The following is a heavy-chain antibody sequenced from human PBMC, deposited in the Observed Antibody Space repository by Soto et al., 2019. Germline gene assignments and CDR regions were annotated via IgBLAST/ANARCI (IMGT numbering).Heavy chain of an antibody. V-gene: IGHV3-21*01. D-gene: IGHD2-21*02. Sequence: PGGSLRLSCAASGFTFSSYSMHWVRQAPGKGLEWVSSIGTRSDIYYADSVKGRLTISRDNAKNSLSLQMNSMTAEDTAVYYCAREETAWPLAYGLDVWGQGTTVTVSS. CDR3: AREETAWPLAYGLDV. CDR1: GFTFSSYS. CDR2: IGTRSDI. J-gene: IGHJ6*02.